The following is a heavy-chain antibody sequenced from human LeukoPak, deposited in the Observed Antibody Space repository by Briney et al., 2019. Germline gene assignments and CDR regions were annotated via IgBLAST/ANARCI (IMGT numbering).Heavy chain of an antibody. CDR2: ISGSGGST. CDR1: GFTFSCYA. V-gene: IGHV3-23*01. CDR3: AKDLFGDIVVVPAANGY. Sequence: GGSLRLSCAASGFTFSCYAMSWVRQAPGKGLEWVSAISGSGGSTYYADSVKGRFTISRDNSKNTLYLQMNSLRAEDTAVYYCAKDLFGDIVVVPAANGYWGQGTLVTVSS. J-gene: IGHJ4*02. D-gene: IGHD2-2*01.